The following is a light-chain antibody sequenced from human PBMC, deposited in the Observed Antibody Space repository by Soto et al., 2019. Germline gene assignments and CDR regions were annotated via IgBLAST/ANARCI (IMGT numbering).Light chain of an antibody. CDR3: STWDDSLNAVL. Sequence: QSVLTQPPSASGTPGQRVSMSCSGSSSNIGSNTVNWYQQFPGPAPQLLIYYNNQRPSGVPARFSGSKSGSSAYLAISGLQSEDEDDYYRSTWDDSLNAVLFGGGTKLTVL. CDR2: YNN. V-gene: IGLV1-44*01. J-gene: IGLJ2*01. CDR1: SSNIGSNT.